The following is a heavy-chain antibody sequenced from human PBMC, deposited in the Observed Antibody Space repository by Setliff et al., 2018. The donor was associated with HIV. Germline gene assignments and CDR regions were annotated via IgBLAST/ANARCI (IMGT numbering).Heavy chain of an antibody. CDR1: GYSITSAYY. CDR2: LYQTGTT. D-gene: IGHD4-17*01. V-gene: IGHV4-38-2*01. J-gene: IGHJ4*02. Sequence: SETLSLTCSVSGYSITSAYYWGWIRQPPGKGLEWIGNLYQTGTTYYNPSLKSRVTISIDTSKNQFSLRMSSVTAADTAIYFCAGISSMTTVVFDYWGQGTLVTVSS. CDR3: AGISSMTTVVFDY.